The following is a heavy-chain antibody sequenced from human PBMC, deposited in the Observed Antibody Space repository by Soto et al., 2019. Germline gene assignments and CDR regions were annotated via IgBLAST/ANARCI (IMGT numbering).Heavy chain of an antibody. J-gene: IGHJ4*02. CDR3: ARELSNSPDYFDF. D-gene: IGHD6-6*01. CDR1: GGSISSDDYY. CDR2: IYYSGRT. V-gene: IGHV4-30-4*01. Sequence: TLSLTCTVSGGSISSDDYYWSWIRQPPGKGLEWIGYIYYSGRTAYNPSLKSRLIISIDTSKNQFSLNLSSMGATDTAVYYCARELSNSPDYFDFSGQGTLVTVSS.